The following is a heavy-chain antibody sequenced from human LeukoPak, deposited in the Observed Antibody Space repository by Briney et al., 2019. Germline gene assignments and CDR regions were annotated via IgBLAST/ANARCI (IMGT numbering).Heavy chain of an antibody. CDR3: ATVPCPGEYNYGYGGY. CDR1: GYIFTNHY. J-gene: IGHJ4*02. D-gene: IGHD5-18*01. CDR2: INPSGIST. Sequence: ASVKVSCKSSGYIFTNHYMHWVRQAPGQGLEWMGLINPSGISTLYAEKFRGRIIMTRDMSTGTGYMELSSLRSEDTAVYYCATVPCPGEYNYGYGGYWGQGTPVAVSS. V-gene: IGHV1-46*01.